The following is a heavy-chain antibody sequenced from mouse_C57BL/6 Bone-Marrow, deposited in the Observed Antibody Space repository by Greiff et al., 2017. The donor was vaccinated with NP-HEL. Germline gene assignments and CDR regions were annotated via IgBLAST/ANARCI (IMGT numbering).Heavy chain of an antibody. J-gene: IGHJ2*01. CDR2: INPSSGYT. CDR3: GGFDY. V-gene: IGHV1-4*01. Sequence: VQLVESGAELARPGASVKMSCKASGYTFTSYTMHWVKQRPGQGLEWIGYINPSSGYTKYNQKFKDKATLTADKSSSTDYMQLSSLTSEDSAVYYCGGFDYWGQGTTLTVSS. CDR1: GYTFTSYT.